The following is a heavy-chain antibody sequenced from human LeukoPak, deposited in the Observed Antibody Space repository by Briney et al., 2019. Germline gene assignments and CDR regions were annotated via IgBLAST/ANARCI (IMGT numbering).Heavy chain of an antibody. D-gene: IGHD3-22*01. CDR1: GFTFSSYA. CDR2: ISGSGGST. J-gene: IGHJ3*02. CDR3: AKEGYYDSSGYYLPDDAFDI. Sequence: GGSLRLPCAASGFTFSSYAMSWVRQAPGKGLEWVSAISGSGGSTYYADSVKGRFTISRDNSKNTLYLQMNSLRAEDTAVYYCAKEGYYDSSGYYLPDDAFDIWGQGTMVTVSS. V-gene: IGHV3-23*01.